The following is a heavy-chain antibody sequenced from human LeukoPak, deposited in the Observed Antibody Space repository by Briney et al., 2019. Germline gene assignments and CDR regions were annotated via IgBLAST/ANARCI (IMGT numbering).Heavy chain of an antibody. V-gene: IGHV3-15*01. J-gene: IGHJ5*02. CDR2: IKSKTDGGTT. CDR1: GFTFSNAW. CDR3: TTPDRLSTAMVTYP. D-gene: IGHD5-18*01. Sequence: GGSLRLSCAASGFTFSNAWMSWVRQAPGKGLEWVGRIKSKTDGGTTDYAAPVKGRFTISRDDSKNTLHLQMNSLKTEDTAVYYCTTPDRLSTAMVTYPWGQGTLVTVSS.